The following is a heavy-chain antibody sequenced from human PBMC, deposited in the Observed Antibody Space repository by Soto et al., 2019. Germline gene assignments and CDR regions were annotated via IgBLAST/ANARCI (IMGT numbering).Heavy chain of an antibody. CDR3: ARDIACSAGTCHILNYYYMDV. D-gene: IGHD2-15*01. V-gene: IGHV3-66*01. CDR1: GFTVTSNH. J-gene: IGHJ6*03. CDR2: IYIGGNT. Sequence: VQLVESGGGLVQPGGSLRLSCAVSGFTVTSNHMTWVRQAPGQGLECVSVIYIGGNTDYADSVQGRFTISRDFSGNTLYLQMNSLRAEDTAVYYCARDIACSAGTCHILNYYYMDVWGRGTTVTVSS.